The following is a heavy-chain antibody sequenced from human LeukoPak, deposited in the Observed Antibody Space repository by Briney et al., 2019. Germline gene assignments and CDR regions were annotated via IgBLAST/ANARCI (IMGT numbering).Heavy chain of an antibody. V-gene: IGHV3-7*01. J-gene: IGHJ4*01. D-gene: IGHD6-13*01. CDR3: ARDGTAAGLYFDL. CDR2: IRQDGGEK. CDR1: GFPFTDYR. Sequence: GGSLRLSCAVSGFPFTDYRMYWVRQAPGKRLEWVASIRQDGGEKSYVDSVKGRFTISRDDTKSSLYLQINSLRAEDTAVYYCARDGTAAGLYFDLWGQGTLVTVSS.